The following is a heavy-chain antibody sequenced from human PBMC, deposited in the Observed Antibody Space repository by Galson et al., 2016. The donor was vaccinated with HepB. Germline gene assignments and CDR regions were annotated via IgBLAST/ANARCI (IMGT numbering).Heavy chain of an antibody. J-gene: IGHJ4*02. Sequence: SLRLSCAASGFTFSNYAMSWVRQAPGKGLEWVSAISGSGGSTYYADSVQGRFTISRDNSKNTLNLQMNSLRAEDTAVYYCARDEDDPSYTIDFWGQGTLVSVSS. CDR3: ARDEDDPSYTIDF. CDR2: ISGSGGST. D-gene: IGHD3-10*01. CDR1: GFTFSNYA. V-gene: IGHV3-23*01.